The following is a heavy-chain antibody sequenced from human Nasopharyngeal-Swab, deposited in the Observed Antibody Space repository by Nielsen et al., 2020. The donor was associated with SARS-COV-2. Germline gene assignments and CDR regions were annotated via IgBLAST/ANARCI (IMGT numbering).Heavy chain of an antibody. CDR1: GFTFSSYG. CDR2: ISYDGSNK. CDR3: AKNKAGGGDCYSCYYGMDV. Sequence: GASLKISCAASGFTFSSYGMHWVRQAPGKGLEWVAVISYDGSNKYYADSVKGRFTISRDNSKNTLYLQMNSLRAEDTAVYYCAKNKAGGGDCYSCYYGMDVWGQGTTVTVSS. J-gene: IGHJ6*02. V-gene: IGHV3-30*18. D-gene: IGHD2-21*02.